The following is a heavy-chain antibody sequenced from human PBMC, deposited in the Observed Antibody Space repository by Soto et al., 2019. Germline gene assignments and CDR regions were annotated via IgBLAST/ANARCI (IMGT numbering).Heavy chain of an antibody. CDR2: ISAYNGNT. V-gene: IGHV1-18*01. CDR1: GYTFTSYG. J-gene: IGHJ4*02. CDR3: ARVSDYDFWSGYYFDLDY. Sequence: QVQLVQSGAEVKKPGASVKVSCKASGYTFTSYGISWVRQAPGQGLEWMGWISAYNGNTNYAQKLQGRVTMTTDTSTSTAYMELRSLRSDDTAVYYCARVSDYDFWSGYYFDLDYWGQGTLVTVSS. D-gene: IGHD3-3*01.